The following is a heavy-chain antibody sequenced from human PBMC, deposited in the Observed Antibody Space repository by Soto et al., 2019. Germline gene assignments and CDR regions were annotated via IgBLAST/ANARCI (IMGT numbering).Heavy chain of an antibody. V-gene: IGHV3-30-3*01. CDR3: ARDGLVGYFDY. J-gene: IGHJ4*02. D-gene: IGHD1-26*01. Sequence: QVQLVESGGGVVQPGRSLRLSCAASGFTFSSYAMHWVRQAPGKGLEWVAVISYDGSNKYYADSVKGRFTISRDNSKNTLYLQMNSLRAEDTAVYYCARDGLVGYFDYWGQGTLVTVSS. CDR2: ISYDGSNK. CDR1: GFTFSSYA.